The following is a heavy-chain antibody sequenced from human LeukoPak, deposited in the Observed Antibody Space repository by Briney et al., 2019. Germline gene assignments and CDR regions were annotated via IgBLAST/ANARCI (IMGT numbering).Heavy chain of an antibody. Sequence: GGSLRLSCAAYGFSLSGYWMSWVRQAPGKGLEWVARLHADGNEKNFVHSVKGRFTVSRDNAKNSLYLRMNSLRVEDTAVYYCARGGYSFDYLGQGTLVTVSS. CDR2: LHADGNEK. CDR1: GFSLSGYW. D-gene: IGHD5-12*01. V-gene: IGHV3-7*01. CDR3: ARGGYSFDY. J-gene: IGHJ4*02.